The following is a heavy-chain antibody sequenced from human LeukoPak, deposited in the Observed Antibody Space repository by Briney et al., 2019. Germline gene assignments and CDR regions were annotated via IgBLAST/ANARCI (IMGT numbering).Heavy chain of an antibody. D-gene: IGHD3-10*01. CDR3: GRGETNYGAGSYFGRLYYYMDV. CDR2: INHSGST. CDR1: GWSFNGYD. V-gene: IGHV4-34*01. J-gene: IGHJ6*03. Sequence: SETLSLTCAVYGWSFNGYDWSWIRQPPGKGLEWIGEINHSGSTYYNPSPKSRVFISADTTKKKFCLKERSVTAADTAVYYCGRGETNYGAGSYFGRLYYYMDVWGKGTTVTVSS.